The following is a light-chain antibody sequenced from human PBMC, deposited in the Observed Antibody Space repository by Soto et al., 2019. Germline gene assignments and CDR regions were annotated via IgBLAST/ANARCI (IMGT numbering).Light chain of an antibody. CDR3: QQYNSYSVA. CDR1: QSISSW. J-gene: IGKJ1*01. Sequence: DIQMTQSPSTLSASVGDRVTITCRASQSISSWLAWYQQKPGKALKLLIYKASSLESGVPSRFSGSGSGTEFTLTISSLQPDDFATYYCQQYNSYSVAFGQRTKVDIK. V-gene: IGKV1-5*03. CDR2: KAS.